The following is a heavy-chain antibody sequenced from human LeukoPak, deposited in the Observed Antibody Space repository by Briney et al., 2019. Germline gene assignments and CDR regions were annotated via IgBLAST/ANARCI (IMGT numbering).Heavy chain of an antibody. Sequence: WETLSLTCAVSGYSISSGYYWGWIRQPPGKGLEWIGSIYHSGSTYYNPSLKSRVTISVDTSKNQFSLKLSSVTAADTAVYYCARRIRFLEWPQEDAFDIWGQGTMVTVSS. V-gene: IGHV4-38-2*01. J-gene: IGHJ3*02. CDR1: GYSISSGYY. CDR2: IYHSGST. CDR3: ARRIRFLEWPQEDAFDI. D-gene: IGHD3-3*01.